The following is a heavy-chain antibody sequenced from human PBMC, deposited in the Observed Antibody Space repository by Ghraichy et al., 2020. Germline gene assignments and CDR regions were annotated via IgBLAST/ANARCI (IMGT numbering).Heavy chain of an antibody. V-gene: IGHV1-18*01. CDR1: GHTFTSYG. D-gene: IGHD3-3*01. J-gene: IGHJ6*02. CDR3: ARSYAEFWSGSPDIYYYGMDV. Sequence: ASVKVSCKASGHTFTSYGISWVRQAPGQGLEWMGWISVYNGNTKCAQKLQGRVTMTTDTSTSTAYMELRSLKSDDTAVYYCARSYAEFWSGSPDIYYYGMDVWGQGTTVTVSS. CDR2: ISVYNGNT.